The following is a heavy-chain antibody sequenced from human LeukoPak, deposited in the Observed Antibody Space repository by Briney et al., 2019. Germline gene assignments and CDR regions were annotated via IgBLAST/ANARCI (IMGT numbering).Heavy chain of an antibody. J-gene: IGHJ4*02. CDR3: ARDPHIAAAGTIFDY. V-gene: IGHV3-23*01. D-gene: IGHD6-13*01. Sequence: GGSLRLSCAASGFTFSSYAMSWVRQAPGKGLEWVSAIGGSGDFTYYAEYVKGRFTISRDNSKKTLYLQMNSLRDEDSAVYYCARDPHIAAAGTIFDYWGQGTLVTVSS. CDR1: GFTFSSYA. CDR2: IGGSGDFT.